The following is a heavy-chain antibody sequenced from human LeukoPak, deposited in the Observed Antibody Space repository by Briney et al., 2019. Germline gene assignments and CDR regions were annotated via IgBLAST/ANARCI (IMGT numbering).Heavy chain of an antibody. J-gene: IGHJ4*02. CDR3: ARGGYSGSYYRFS. Sequence: GGSLRLSCAASGFIFSSYAMSWVRQAPGKGLEWVSTISGSGGSTYYADSVKGRFTISRDNAKNTVYLELTNLRPDDTAVYYCARGGYSGSYYRFSWGRGTLVTVAS. CDR1: GFIFSSYA. V-gene: IGHV3-23*01. CDR2: ISGSGGST. D-gene: IGHD5-12*01.